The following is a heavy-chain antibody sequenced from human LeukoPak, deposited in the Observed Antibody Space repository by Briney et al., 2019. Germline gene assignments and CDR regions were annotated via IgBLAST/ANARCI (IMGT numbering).Heavy chain of an antibody. CDR1: GYTLTELS. CDR2: FDPEDGET. Sequence: ASVKVSCKVSGYTLTELSMHWVRLAPGKGLEWMGGFDPEDGETIYAQKFQGRVTMTEDTSTDTAYMELSSLRSEDTAVYYCATGAYCSSTSCCRSYYYYYYMDVWGKGTTVTVSS. D-gene: IGHD2-2*01. V-gene: IGHV1-24*01. CDR3: ATGAYCSSTSCCRSYYYYYYMDV. J-gene: IGHJ6*03.